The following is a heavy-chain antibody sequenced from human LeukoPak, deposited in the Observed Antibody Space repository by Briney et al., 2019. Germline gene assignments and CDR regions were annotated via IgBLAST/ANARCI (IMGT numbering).Heavy chain of an antibody. CDR1: GSADSVFW. CDR3: VRDRGAPDSFNI. D-gene: IGHD2-15*01. CDR2: INSDGSPT. J-gene: IGHJ3*02. Sequence: GGSLRLFCAASGSADSVFWMHWVRQARGKGRVCVSHINSDGSPTNYADYVKGRFTISRDNAKNTLYLQLNSLRAEDTALYYCVRDRGAPDSFNIWGQGTMVTVSS. V-gene: IGHV3-74*01.